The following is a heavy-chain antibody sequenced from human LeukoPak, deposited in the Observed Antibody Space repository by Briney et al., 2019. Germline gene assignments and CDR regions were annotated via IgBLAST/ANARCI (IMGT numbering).Heavy chain of an antibody. J-gene: IGHJ4*02. V-gene: IGHV4-39*01. Sequence: SETLSLTCTVSGGSISSSSYYWGWIRQPPGKGLEWIGSIYYSGSTYYNPSLKSRVTISVDTSKNQFSLKLSSVTAADTAVYYCASPYDSSGYINYWGQGTLVTVSS. CDR3: ASPYDSSGYINY. CDR1: GGSISSSSYY. CDR2: IYYSGST. D-gene: IGHD3-22*01.